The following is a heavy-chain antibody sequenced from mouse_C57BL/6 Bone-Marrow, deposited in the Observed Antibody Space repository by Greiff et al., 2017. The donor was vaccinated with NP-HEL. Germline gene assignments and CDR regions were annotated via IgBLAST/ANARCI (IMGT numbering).Heavy chain of an antibody. CDR3: AREAFYYGNWMDY. Sequence: QVHVKQPGAELVMPGASVKLSCKASGYTFTSYWMHWVKQRPGQGLEWIGEIDPSDSYTNYNQKFKGKSTLTVDKSSSTAYMQLSSLTSEDSAVYYCAREAFYYGNWMDYWGQGTSVTVSS. CDR1: GYTFTSYW. J-gene: IGHJ4*01. CDR2: IDPSDSYT. D-gene: IGHD2-1*01. V-gene: IGHV1-69*01.